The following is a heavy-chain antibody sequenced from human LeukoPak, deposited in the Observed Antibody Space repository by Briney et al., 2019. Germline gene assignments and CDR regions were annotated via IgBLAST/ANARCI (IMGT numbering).Heavy chain of an antibody. CDR1: GFTFSNYW. Sequence: GGSLRLSCAASGFTFSNYWMIWVRQAPGKGLEWVASIKQDGSEKQYVGSVRGRFTISRDNAKNVLDLQMNSLRAEDTALYYCAIDVYGSGSYDSYGMDVWGQGTTVTVSS. J-gene: IGHJ6*02. D-gene: IGHD3-10*01. V-gene: IGHV3-7*03. CDR3: AIDVYGSGSYDSYGMDV. CDR2: IKQDGSEK.